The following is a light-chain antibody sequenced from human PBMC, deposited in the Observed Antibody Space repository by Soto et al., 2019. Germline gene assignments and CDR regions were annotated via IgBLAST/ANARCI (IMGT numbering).Light chain of an antibody. Sequence: QSVLTQPPSASGAPGQSVTISCSGSSSNIGSNFVYWYQQVPGTAPKLLIYYNNYRPSGVPDRVSGSKSGTSASLAISGLRSEDEADYYCAAWDDSLSGHWVFGGGTQLTVL. J-gene: IGLJ3*02. CDR3: AAWDDSLSGHWV. V-gene: IGLV1-47*02. CDR2: YNN. CDR1: SSNIGSNF.